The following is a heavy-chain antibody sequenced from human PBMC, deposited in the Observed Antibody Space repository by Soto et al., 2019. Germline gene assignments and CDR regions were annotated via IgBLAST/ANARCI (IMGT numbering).Heavy chain of an antibody. V-gene: IGHV1-2*02. CDR1: GYSFTGYY. CDR3: SRGDYGTGGYPFPYFDY. Sequence: HEHLVQSGAEVKRPGASLKVSCKASGYSFTGYYIHWVRQAPGQGLEWMGWINPDSGATNYAQNFQGRVTLPCDTSICTASMVLTSLTSDDTAVYYCSRGDYGTGGYPFPYFDYWGQGTLVIVSS. CDR2: INPDSGAT. D-gene: IGHD2-8*02. J-gene: IGHJ4*02.